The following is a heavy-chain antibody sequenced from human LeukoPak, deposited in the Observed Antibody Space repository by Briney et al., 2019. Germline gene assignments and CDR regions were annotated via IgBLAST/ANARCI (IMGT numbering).Heavy chain of an antibody. D-gene: IGHD5-12*01. V-gene: IGHV3-23*01. CDR2: ISNSGGRT. J-gene: IGHJ4*02. Sequence: GGSLRLSCAASGFTFSSYAMSRVRQAPGKGLEWVSSISNSGGRTFYTDSVKGRFTISRDNSKITLYLQMNSLRAEDTAVYYCAKSYNGYESKPDYWGQGTLVTVSS. CDR3: AKSYNGYESKPDY. CDR1: GFTFSSYA.